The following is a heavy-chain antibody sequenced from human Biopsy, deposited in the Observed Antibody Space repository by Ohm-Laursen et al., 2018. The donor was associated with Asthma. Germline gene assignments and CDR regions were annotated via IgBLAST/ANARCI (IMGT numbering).Heavy chain of an antibody. D-gene: IGHD1-26*01. V-gene: IGHV3-30*18. J-gene: IGHJ4*02. CDR3: AKDVFPGWELRRGPDY. CDR1: GFTFSNYG. Sequence: SLRLSCAASGFTFSNYGMHWVRQAPGKGLEWGAVISFDGSNKNYTDSVKGRFTISRNNSRNTLHLQMNSLRAGDTAVYYCAKDVFPGWELRRGPDYWGQGTLVTVSS. CDR2: ISFDGSNK.